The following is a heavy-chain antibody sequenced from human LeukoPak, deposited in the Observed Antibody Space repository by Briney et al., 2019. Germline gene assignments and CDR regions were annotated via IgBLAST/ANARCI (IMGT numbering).Heavy chain of an antibody. Sequence: GGSLRLSCAASGFTFTNAWMSWVRQAPGKGLEWVRRVKSKTSGGTVDYAAPVKVRFTISRDDSKNTLWLQMNSLKTEDTAVYYCTAGVGSSDHDYWGQGTLVTVSS. D-gene: IGHD1-26*01. CDR3: TAGVGSSDHDY. CDR1: GFTFTNAW. J-gene: IGHJ4*02. CDR2: VKSKTSGGTV. V-gene: IGHV3-15*01.